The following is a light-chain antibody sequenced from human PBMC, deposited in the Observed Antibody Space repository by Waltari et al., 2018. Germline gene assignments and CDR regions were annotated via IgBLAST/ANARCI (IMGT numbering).Light chain of an antibody. J-gene: IGLJ3*02. V-gene: IGLV3-21*04. CDR1: NNETKS. CDR2: YDS. CDR3: QVWDDSNNSGV. Sequence: YVLTQPPSLSVATGETARLTCGGDNNETKSVNWYQFKPGQSPLLVMFYDSDRPPGIPERLSGSSSGNTATLTITWVEAGDEADYHCQVWDDSNNSGVFGGGTKLTVL.